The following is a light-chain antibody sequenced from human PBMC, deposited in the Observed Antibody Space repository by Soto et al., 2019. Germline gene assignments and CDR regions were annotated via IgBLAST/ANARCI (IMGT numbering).Light chain of an antibody. V-gene: IGLV2-14*01. Sequence: QSALTQPASVSGSPGQSITISCTGNSSDVGGYNYVSWYQQHPGKAPKLMIYDVSNRPSGVSNRFSRSKSDNTASLTICGLQADDEADYYGSLYTSSSIPYCFGTGTKLTVL. CDR1: SSDVGGYNY. CDR2: DVS. CDR3: SLYTSSSIPYC. J-gene: IGLJ1*01.